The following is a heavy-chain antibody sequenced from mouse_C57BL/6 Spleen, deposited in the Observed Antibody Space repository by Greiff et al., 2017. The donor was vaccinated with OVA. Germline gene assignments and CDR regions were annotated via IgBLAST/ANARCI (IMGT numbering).Heavy chain of an antibody. V-gene: IGHV1-82*01. CDR1: GYAFSSSW. CDR3: ARGGTAYYFDY. Sequence: VQLQQPGAELVKPGASVKLSCKASGYAFSSSWMNWVKQRPGKGLEWIGRIYPGDGDTNYNGKFKGKATLTADKSSSTAYMQLSSLTSEDSAVYFCARGGTAYYFDYWGQGTTLTVSS. CDR2: IYPGDGDT. J-gene: IGHJ2*01. D-gene: IGHD1-2*01.